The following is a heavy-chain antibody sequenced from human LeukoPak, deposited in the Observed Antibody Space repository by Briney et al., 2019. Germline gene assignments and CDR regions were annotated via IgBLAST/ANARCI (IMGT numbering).Heavy chain of an antibody. CDR1: GYTFTSYG. D-gene: IGHD3-22*01. CDR2: ISAYNGNT. V-gene: IGHV1-18*01. CDR3: ARNYYDSSGYDEYYFDY. J-gene: IGHJ4*02. Sequence: WASVKVSCKASGYTFTSYGISWVRQAPGQGLEWMGWISAYNGNTNYAQKLQGRVTMTTDTSTSTAYMELRSLRSDDTAVYYCARNYYDSSGYDEYYFDYWGQGTLVTVSS.